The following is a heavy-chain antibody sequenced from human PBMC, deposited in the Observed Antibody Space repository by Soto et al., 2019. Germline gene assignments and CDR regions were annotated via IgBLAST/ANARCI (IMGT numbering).Heavy chain of an antibody. CDR3: ASGGSRLNFDF. CDR2: IDTSGGVT. V-gene: IGHV3-23*01. J-gene: IGHJ4*02. CDR1: GFTFSSFF. D-gene: IGHD2-15*01. Sequence: GGSLRLSCTASGFTFSSFFMNWVRQAPGKGPEWVSGIDTSGGVTKYADSVKGRFTISRDNSKNTLYLQMNSLRAEDTAVYYCASGGSRLNFDFWGQGTLVTVSS.